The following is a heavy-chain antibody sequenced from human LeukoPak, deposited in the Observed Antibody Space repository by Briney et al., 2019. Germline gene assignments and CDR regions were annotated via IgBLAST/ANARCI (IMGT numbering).Heavy chain of an antibody. CDR1: GGTFSSYA. V-gene: IGHV1-69*13. D-gene: IGHD2-2*01. CDR2: IIPIFGTA. CDR3: ARTFRYGAAARYAGMGFDP. Sequence: SVKVSCKASGGTFSSYAISWVRQAPGQGLEWMGGIIPIFGTANYAQKFQGRVTITADESTSTAYMELSSLRSEDTAVYYCARTFRYGAAARYAGMGFDPWGQGTLVTVSS. J-gene: IGHJ5*02.